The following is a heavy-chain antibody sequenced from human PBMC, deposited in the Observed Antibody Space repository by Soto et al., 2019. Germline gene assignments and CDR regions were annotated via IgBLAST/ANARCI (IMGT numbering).Heavy chain of an antibody. CDR1: GVTFSSYT. CDR2: IIPILGIA. D-gene: IGHD2-2*01. Sequence: SVKVSCKASGVTFSSYTISWVRQAPGQGLEWMGSIIPILGIANYAQKFQGRVTITADKSTGTAYMELSSLRSEDTAVYYCTRGSLYCSSTSCRGIYYYYYMDVWGKGTTVTVSS. V-gene: IGHV1-69*02. J-gene: IGHJ6*03. CDR3: TRGSLYCSSTSCRGIYYYYYMDV.